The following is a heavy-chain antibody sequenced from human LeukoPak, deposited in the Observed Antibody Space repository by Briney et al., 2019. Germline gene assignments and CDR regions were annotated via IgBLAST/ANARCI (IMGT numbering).Heavy chain of an antibody. CDR2: IYPGDSDT. J-gene: IGHJ4*02. V-gene: IGHV5-51*01. D-gene: IGHD2-2*02. CDR3: ARRRSSTPTSDIVVVPAAIVYYFDY. CDR1: GYSFTSYW. Sequence: GESLKISCKGSGYSFTSYWIGWVRQMPGKGLEWMGIIYPGDSDTRYSPSFQGQVTFSADKSISTAYLQWSSLKASDTAMYYCARRRSSTPTSDIVVVPAAIVYYFDYWGQGTLVTVSS.